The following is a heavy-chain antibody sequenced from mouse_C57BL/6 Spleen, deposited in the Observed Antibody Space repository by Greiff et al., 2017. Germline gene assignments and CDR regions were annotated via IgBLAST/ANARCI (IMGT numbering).Heavy chain of an antibody. D-gene: IGHD2-5*01. CDR1: GYTFTDYY. Sequence: VQLQESGAELVRPGASVKLSCKASGYTFTDYYINWVKQRPGQGLEWIARIYPGSGNTYYNEKFKGKATLTAEKSSSTAYMQLSSLPSEDSAVYFCARTLYSNYLYWYFDVGGTGTTVTVSS. J-gene: IGHJ1*03. CDR2: IYPGSGNT. V-gene: IGHV1-76*01. CDR3: ARTLYSNYLYWYFDV.